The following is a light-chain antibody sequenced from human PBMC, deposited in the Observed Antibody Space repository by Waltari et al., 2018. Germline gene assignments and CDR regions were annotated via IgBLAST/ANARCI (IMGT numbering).Light chain of an antibody. CDR1: ESVIYDSDNKNY. CDR3: QQYLSAPRT. J-gene: IGKJ2*02. CDR2: WAS. V-gene: IGKV4-1*01. Sequence: DIVMTQSPDSLAVSLGERATINCKSSESVIYDSDNKNYLAWYQQKPGQPPKLLIHWASIRAYGVPGGFSGRGSGTDFTLTISSLQAEDVAVYYCQQYLSAPRTFGQGTVLEIK.